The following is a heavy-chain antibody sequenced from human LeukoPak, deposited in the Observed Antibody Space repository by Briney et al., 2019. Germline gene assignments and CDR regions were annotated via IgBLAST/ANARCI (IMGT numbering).Heavy chain of an antibody. CDR2: TSGSGGNT. D-gene: IGHD1-26*01. Sequence: GGSLRLSCAASGFSFSNYAMSWVRQAPGQGLEWVSATSGSGGNTYYADSVKGRFTISRDNSKNMLYLQMNSLRAADTAVYYCAKAGGGSYFPYWGQGTLVTVSS. CDR3: AKAGGGSYFPY. J-gene: IGHJ4*02. V-gene: IGHV3-23*01. CDR1: GFSFSNYA.